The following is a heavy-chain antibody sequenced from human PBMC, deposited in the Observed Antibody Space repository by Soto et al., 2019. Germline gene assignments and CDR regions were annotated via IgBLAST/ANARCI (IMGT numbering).Heavy chain of an antibody. J-gene: IGHJ3*01. Sequence: GGSLRLSCAGSGFSFSTYWMTCVRQATGKGLEWVANINEDGSGGQYVDSEKGRFTISRDNAKNSLYLQMNSLRDDDTAMYYCVRPPGRQFDLWGQGTMVTVSS. CDR2: INEDGSGG. CDR1: GFSFSTYW. CDR3: VRPPGRQFDL. V-gene: IGHV3-7*01. D-gene: IGHD3-10*01.